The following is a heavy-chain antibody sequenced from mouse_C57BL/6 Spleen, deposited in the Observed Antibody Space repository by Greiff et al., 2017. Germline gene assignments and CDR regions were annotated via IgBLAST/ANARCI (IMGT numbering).Heavy chain of an antibody. J-gene: IGHJ2*01. Sequence: LQESGPELVKPGASVKISCTASGYSFTDYYMNWVQQSPGKSLEWIGVINPKYGATSSNQKFKGKATLTVAQSSSTAYMQLNSLTSEDAAVYCCAREDYFDYWGQGTTLTVSS. CDR1: GYSFTDYY. CDR2: INPKYGAT. CDR3: AREDYFDY. V-gene: IGHV1-39*01.